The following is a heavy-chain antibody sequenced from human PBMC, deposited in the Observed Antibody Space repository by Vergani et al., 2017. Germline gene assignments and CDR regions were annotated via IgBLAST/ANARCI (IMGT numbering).Heavy chain of an antibody. CDR2: IHTSGST. D-gene: IGHD2-15*01. V-gene: IGHV4-61*02. CDR3: ARGSCLGGSCYKPLFDY. Sequence: QVQLQESGPGLVKPSQTLSLTCTVSGGSINSHNYYWSWIRQPAGKGLEWIGRIHTSGSTNYNPSLKSRVTMSEDTSKNQFSLNLTSVTAADTAVYFCARGSCLGGSCYKPLFDYVGQGILVTVSS. J-gene: IGHJ4*02. CDR1: GGSINSHNYY.